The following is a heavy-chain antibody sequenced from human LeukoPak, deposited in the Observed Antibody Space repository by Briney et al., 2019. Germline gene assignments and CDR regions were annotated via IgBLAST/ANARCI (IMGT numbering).Heavy chain of an antibody. D-gene: IGHD3-16*02. CDR1: GGSISSSSYY. CDR2: IYRGGNT. V-gene: IGHV4-39*01. J-gene: IGHJ4*02. Sequence: SETLSLTCSVSGGSISSSSYYWDWIRQPPGKGLEWIGSIYRGGNTYYNPSLKSRVTILADMSTNQFSLRLTSVTAADTAIYYCARRGWGNDRLSLYDYWGLGTLVTVSS. CDR3: ARRGWGNDRLSLYDY.